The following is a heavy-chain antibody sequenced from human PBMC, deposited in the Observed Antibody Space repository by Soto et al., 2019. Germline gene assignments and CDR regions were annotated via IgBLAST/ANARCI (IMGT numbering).Heavy chain of an antibody. CDR2: IYYSGST. J-gene: IGHJ5*02. Sequence: SETLSLTCTVSGGSISSSSYYWGWIRQPPGKGLEWIGSIYYSGSTYYNPSLKSRVTISVDTSKNQFSLKLSSVTAADTAVYYCARQGVNYDILTGYDSNWFDPWGQGTLVTVSS. D-gene: IGHD3-9*01. CDR1: GGSISSSSYY. CDR3: ARQGVNYDILTGYDSNWFDP. V-gene: IGHV4-39*01.